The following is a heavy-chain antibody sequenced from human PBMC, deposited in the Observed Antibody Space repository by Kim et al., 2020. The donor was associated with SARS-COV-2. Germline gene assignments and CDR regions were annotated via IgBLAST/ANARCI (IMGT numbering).Heavy chain of an antibody. J-gene: IGHJ6*02. V-gene: IGHV3-53*01. Sequence: GGSLRLSCAASGFTVSSNYMSWVRQAPGKGLEWVSVIYSGGSTYYADSVKGRFTISRDNSKNTLYLQMNSLRAEDTAVYYCARGRGPRIAAADPHYYYYYGMDVWGQGTTVTVSS. CDR1: GFTVSSNY. CDR2: IYSGGST. CDR3: ARGRGPRIAAADPHYYYYYGMDV. D-gene: IGHD6-13*01.